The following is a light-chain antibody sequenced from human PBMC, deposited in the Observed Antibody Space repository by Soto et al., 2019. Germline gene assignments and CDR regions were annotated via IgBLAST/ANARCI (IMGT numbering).Light chain of an antibody. Sequence: DIVMTQSPDSLAVSLGERATINCKSSQSILYSPNNKNYLAWYQQKPGQPPKLLIYWASTRESGVPDRFSGSGSGTDFTLTISRLQAEDVAVYYCQQYYDVPQSFGQGTKVEIK. V-gene: IGKV4-1*01. J-gene: IGKJ1*01. CDR3: QQYYDVPQS. CDR1: QSILYSPNNKNY. CDR2: WAS.